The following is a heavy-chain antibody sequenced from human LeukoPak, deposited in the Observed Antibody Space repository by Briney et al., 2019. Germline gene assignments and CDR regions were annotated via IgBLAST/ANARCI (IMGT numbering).Heavy chain of an antibody. D-gene: IGHD1-7*01. J-gene: IGHJ6*02. CDR2: IKQDGSEK. CDR1: GFTFSSYW. V-gene: IGHV3-7*03. Sequence: PGGSLRLSCAASGFTFSSYWMSWVRQAPGKGLEWVANIKQDGSEKYYVDSVKGRFTISRDNAKNSLYLQMNSLKIEDTAVYYCTTDEDWNYARKDVWGQGATVIVSS. CDR3: TTDEDWNYARKDV.